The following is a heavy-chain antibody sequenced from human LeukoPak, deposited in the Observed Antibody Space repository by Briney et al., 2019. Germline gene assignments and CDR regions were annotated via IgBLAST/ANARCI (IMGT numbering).Heavy chain of an antibody. CDR3: AKGVSEWGNLGN. D-gene: IGHD7-27*01. CDR1: GFRSSNYG. Sequence: GGSLRLSCTMSGFRSSNYGLYWVRQAPDKGLECVAFTRPDKDDKYYSDSVRGRFTISRDNPKNTLYLQMNSLRVEDTALYFCAKGVSEWGNLGNWGQGTLVTVSS. V-gene: IGHV3-30*02. CDR2: TRPDKDDK. J-gene: IGHJ4*02.